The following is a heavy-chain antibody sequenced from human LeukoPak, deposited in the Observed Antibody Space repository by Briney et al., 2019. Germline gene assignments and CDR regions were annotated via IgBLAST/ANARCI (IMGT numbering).Heavy chain of an antibody. J-gene: IGHJ4*02. CDR2: IRWNSGSK. Sequence: GGSLRLSCAASGFTFDDYGMHWVRQAPGKGLEWVAVIRWNSGSKGYVDSVKGRFTISRGNAKNSLYLQMNSLRAEDMALYYCAKDFYSSSWYYFDYWGQGTLVTVSS. CDR3: AKDFYSSSWYYFDY. D-gene: IGHD6-13*01. V-gene: IGHV3-9*03. CDR1: GFTFDDYG.